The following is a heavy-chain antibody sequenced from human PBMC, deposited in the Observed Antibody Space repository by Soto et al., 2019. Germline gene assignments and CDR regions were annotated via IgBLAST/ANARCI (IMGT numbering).Heavy chain of an antibody. CDR1: GYTFTSYG. J-gene: IGHJ4*02. Sequence: ASVKVSCKASGYTFTSYGISWVRQAPGQGLEWMGWISAYNGNTNYAQKLQGRVTMTTDTSTSTAYMELRSLRSDDTAVYYCAREYYDYVWGSYRPIGQFDYWGQGTLVTVSS. CDR3: AREYYDYVWGSYRPIGQFDY. V-gene: IGHV1-18*01. D-gene: IGHD3-16*02. CDR2: ISAYNGNT.